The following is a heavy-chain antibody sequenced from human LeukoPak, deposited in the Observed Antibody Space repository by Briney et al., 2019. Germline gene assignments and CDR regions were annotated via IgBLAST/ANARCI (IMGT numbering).Heavy chain of an antibody. CDR3: AGSMVRGSYYGMDV. CDR1: GFTFSSYE. V-gene: IGHV3-48*03. J-gene: IGHJ6*02. Sequence: GGSLRLSCAASGFTFSSYEMNWVRQAPGKGLEWVSYISSSGSTIYYADSVKGRFTISRDNAKNSLYLQMNSLRAEDTAVYYCAGSMVRGSYYGMDVWGQGTTVTVSS. D-gene: IGHD3-10*01. CDR2: ISSSGSTI.